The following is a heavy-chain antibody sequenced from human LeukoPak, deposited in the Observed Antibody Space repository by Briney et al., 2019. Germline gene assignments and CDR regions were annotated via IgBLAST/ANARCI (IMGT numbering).Heavy chain of an antibody. J-gene: IGHJ4*02. V-gene: IGHV3-49*04. CDR1: EFSVGSNY. CDR2: IRSKAYGGTI. CDR3: IRGRVHLDY. Sequence: PGGSLRLSCAASEFSVGSNYMTWVRQAPGKGLEWVGFIRSKAYGGTIEYAASVKGRFTISRDDSKSSAYLQMNSLKTEDTAVYYCIRGRVHLDYWGQGTLVTVSS.